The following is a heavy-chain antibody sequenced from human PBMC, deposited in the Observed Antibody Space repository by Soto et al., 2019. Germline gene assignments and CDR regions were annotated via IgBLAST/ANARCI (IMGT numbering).Heavy chain of an antibody. V-gene: IGHV1-3*01. J-gene: IGHJ4*02. CDR1: GYTFSTSP. Sequence: QVHLVQSGAEVKKPGASVRISCKASGYTFSTSPVHWVRQAPGQRLEWMGWISGDNGDRNYLQKLEGRLTITRDTSANTADMELSSLTSEDTAVYYCATNLNMVRGISRVFNFDYWGQGTLVTVSS. CDR3: ATNLNMVRGISRVFNFDY. CDR2: ISGDNGDR. D-gene: IGHD3-10*01.